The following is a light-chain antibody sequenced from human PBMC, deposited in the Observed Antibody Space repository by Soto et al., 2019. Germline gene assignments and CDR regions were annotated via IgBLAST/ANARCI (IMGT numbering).Light chain of an antibody. CDR1: QSISSY. J-gene: IGKJ1*01. Sequence: DIQMTQSPSSLSASVGDRVTITCRASQSISSYLNWYQQKPGKAPKLLIYAASSLQSGVPSRFSGSGSGTEFTLTISSLEPEDFAVYYCQQRSNWPRTFGQGTKVDIK. CDR2: AAS. V-gene: IGKV1-39*01. CDR3: QQRSNWPRT.